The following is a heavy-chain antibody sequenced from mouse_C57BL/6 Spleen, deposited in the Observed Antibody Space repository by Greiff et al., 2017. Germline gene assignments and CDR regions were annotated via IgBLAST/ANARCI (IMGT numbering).Heavy chain of an antibody. D-gene: IGHD2-14*01. Sequence: QVQLQQPGAELVKPGASVKLSCKASGYTFTSYWMQWVKQRPGQGLEWIGEIDPSDSYTNYNHKFKGKATLTVDTSSSTAYMQLSSLTSEDSAVYYCAAVRRWYIDVWGTGTTVTVSS. J-gene: IGHJ1*03. CDR3: AAVRRWYIDV. CDR1: GYTFTSYW. V-gene: IGHV1-50*01. CDR2: IDPSDSYT.